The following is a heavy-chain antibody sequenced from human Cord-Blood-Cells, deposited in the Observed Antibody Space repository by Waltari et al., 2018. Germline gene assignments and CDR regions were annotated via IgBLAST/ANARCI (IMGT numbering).Heavy chain of an antibody. CDR2: IIPILGIA. CDR1: GGSFRTYA. J-gene: IGHJ6*03. V-gene: IGHV1-69*04. D-gene: IGHD2-2*01. CDR3: AREGYCSSTSCPYYYYYMDV. Sequence: QVQLVQSGAEVKKPGSSVKVSCKASGGSFRTYAISWVRQAPGHGLEWMGGIIPILGIANYAQKFQGRVTITADESTSTAYMELSSLRSEDTAVYYCAREGYCSSTSCPYYYYYMDVWGKGTTVTVSS.